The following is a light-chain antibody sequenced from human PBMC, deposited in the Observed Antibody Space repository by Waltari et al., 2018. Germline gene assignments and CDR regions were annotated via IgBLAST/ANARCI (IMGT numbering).Light chain of an antibody. J-gene: IGLJ1*01. CDR2: ENI. Sequence: QSVLTQPHSVSAAPGQRVTISCTGSSSNFGDGYDVHWYQQLPGTAPKVLIYENINRPSGVPDRFSGSKSGTSASLAITGLQAEDEADYYCQSYDTGLKGYVFGTGTKVTVL. CDR1: SSNFGDGYD. CDR3: QSYDTGLKGYV. V-gene: IGLV1-40*01.